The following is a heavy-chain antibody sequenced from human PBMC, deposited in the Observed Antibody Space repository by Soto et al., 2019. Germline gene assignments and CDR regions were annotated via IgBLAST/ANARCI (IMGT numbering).Heavy chain of an antibody. CDR2: IKSKTEGVTT. CDR1: GFTFTNAW. J-gene: IGHJ4*02. CDR3: MTVPFGVSDY. V-gene: IGHV3-15*07. Sequence: EVQLVESGGGLVKPGGSLRLSCAASGFTFTNAWMNWVRQAPGKGLEWVGRIKSKTEGVTTDYAAPVKGRFTISRDDSQNTLYLQMNSLKTEDTGMYYCMTVPFGVSDYWGQGTLVTVSS. D-gene: IGHD3-10*01.